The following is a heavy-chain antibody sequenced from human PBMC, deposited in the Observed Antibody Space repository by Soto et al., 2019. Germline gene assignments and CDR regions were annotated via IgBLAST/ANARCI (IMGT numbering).Heavy chain of an antibody. CDR3: ARGWFWSGSFNWFDP. CDR2: IYYSESPSY. D-gene: IGHD3-3*01. V-gene: IGHV4-28*03. Sequence: PSETLSLTCTVSGDSISKYYWSWIRQPPGKGLEWIGYIYYSESPSYSETTSYNPSLKSRVTMSVDTANNQFSLRLTSVTAADTAVYYCARGWFWSGSFNWFDPWGQGTLVTVSS. J-gene: IGHJ5*02. CDR1: GDSISKYY.